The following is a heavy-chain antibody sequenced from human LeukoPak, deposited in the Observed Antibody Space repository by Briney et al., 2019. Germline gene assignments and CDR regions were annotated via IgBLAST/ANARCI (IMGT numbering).Heavy chain of an antibody. CDR1: GASMSHGFNY. CDR2: IFFTGPT. D-gene: IGHD5-18*01. J-gene: IGHJ3*01. V-gene: IGHV4-39*01. Sequence: PSETLSLTCTVSGASMSHGFNYWGRIRQPPGKGLEWIGSIFFTGPTYYNPSLQSRLTISADSSKNQFSLRVTSVTAADTALYYCARQHNTARVGAFDVWGQGTMVVVSS. CDR3: ARQHNTARVGAFDV.